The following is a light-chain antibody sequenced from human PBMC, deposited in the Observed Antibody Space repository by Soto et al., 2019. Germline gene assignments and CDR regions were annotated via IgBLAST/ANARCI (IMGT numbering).Light chain of an antibody. V-gene: IGKV1-5*01. CDR3: QQYNSYRWT. J-gene: IGKJ1*01. Sequence: DIPMTQTPSTLSASVGDRVTITCRASQSISSWLAWYQQKPGKAPKLLIYDASSLDSGVPSRFSGSGSGTEFTLTISSLQPDDFATYYCQQYNSYRWTFGQGTKVEIK. CDR1: QSISSW. CDR2: DAS.